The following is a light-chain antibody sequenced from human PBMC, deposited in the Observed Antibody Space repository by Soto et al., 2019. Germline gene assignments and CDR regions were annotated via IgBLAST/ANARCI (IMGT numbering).Light chain of an antibody. CDR1: QGIRND. CDR2: AAS. J-gene: IGKJ4*01. Sequence: AIQMTQSPSSLSASVGDRVTITCRASQGIRNDLGWYQQKPGKAPKLLIYAASSLQSGVPSRFSGTASGTDFNLTISSQQPEDFATYYCLQDYSYPLTFGGGTKVEI. CDR3: LQDYSYPLT. V-gene: IGKV1-6*01.